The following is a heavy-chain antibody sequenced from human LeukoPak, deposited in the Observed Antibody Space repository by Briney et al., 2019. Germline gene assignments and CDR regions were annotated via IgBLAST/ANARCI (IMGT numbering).Heavy chain of an antibody. CDR2: ISSSSSYI. CDR3: ARGQGKYSSSSVDY. V-gene: IGHV3-21*01. D-gene: IGHD6-6*01. Sequence: PGGSLRLSCAASGFTFSSYSMNWVRQVPGKGLEWVSSISSSSSYIYYADSVKGRFTISRDNAKNSLYLQMNSLRAEDTAVYYCARGQGKYSSSSVDYWGQGTLVTVSS. CDR1: GFTFSSYS. J-gene: IGHJ4*02.